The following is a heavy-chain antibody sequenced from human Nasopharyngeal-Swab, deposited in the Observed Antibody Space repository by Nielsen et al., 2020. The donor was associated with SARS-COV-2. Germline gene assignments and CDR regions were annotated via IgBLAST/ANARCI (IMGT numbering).Heavy chain of an antibody. D-gene: IGHD2-15*01. J-gene: IGHJ4*02. CDR2: ISSSVIDT. Sequence: GESLKISCAASGFTFRSYSMTWFLQAPGQGPEWVSTISSSVIDTNYADPVKGRFTISRDNSRSTLFLQMSSLRAEDTAVYYCAKDSGLAVVAAATPAYYWGQGTLVIVSS. V-gene: IGHV3-23*01. CDR1: GFTFRSYS. CDR3: AKDSGLAVVAAATPAYY.